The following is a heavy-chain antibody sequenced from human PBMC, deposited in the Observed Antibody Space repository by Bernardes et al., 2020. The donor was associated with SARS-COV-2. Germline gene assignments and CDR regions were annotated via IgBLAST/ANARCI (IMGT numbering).Heavy chain of an antibody. J-gene: IGHJ6*02. CDR2: IYPSGIT. Sequence: SETLSLTCTVSGDSISSGTYSWSWFRQPAGQTLEWIGLIYPSGITNYNPSLKNRVTISLPASRNQFSLTLTSVAAADTAVYYCARGHCAKGVCYSAPAVWGQGTTVTVSS. D-gene: IGHD2-15*01. CDR3: ARGHCAKGVCYSAPAV. V-gene: IGHV4-61*02. CDR1: GDSISSGTYS.